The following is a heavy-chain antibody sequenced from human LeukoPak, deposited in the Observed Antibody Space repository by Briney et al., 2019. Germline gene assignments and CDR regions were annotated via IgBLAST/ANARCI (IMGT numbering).Heavy chain of an antibody. CDR3: ARSSSGWYYYYGMDV. J-gene: IGHJ6*04. V-gene: IGHV3-11*06. D-gene: IGHD6-19*01. CDR2: ISSSSSYT. Sequence: GGSLRLSCAASGFTFSDYYMSWIRQAPGKGLEWVSYISSSSSYTNYADSVKGRLTISRDNAKNSLYLQMNSLRAEDTAVYYCARSSSGWYYYYGMDVWGKGTTVTVSS. CDR1: GFTFSDYY.